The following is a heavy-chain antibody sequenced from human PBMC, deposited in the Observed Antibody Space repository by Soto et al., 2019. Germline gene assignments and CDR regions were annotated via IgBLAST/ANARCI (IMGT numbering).Heavy chain of an antibody. V-gene: IGHV4-4*07. CDR1: GGSMNSYY. CDR3: ARGVPAAGTDWFDP. J-gene: IGHJ5*02. D-gene: IGHD6-13*01. Sequence: SETLSLTCTVSGGSMNSYYWSWIRQSAEKRLEWIGRVSSTGSSYYNPSLKSRVTISVDTSKNQVSLNLTSVTAADTAVYYCARGVPAAGTDWFDPWGQGTLVTVSS. CDR2: VSSTGSS.